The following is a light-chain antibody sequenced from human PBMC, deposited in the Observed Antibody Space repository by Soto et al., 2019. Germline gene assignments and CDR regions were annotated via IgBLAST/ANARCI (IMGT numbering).Light chain of an antibody. CDR1: QSVSSY. J-gene: IGKJ5*01. V-gene: IGKV3-11*01. CDR2: DAS. Sequence: EIVMTQSPATLSVSPGDRATLSCWASQSVSSYLAWYQQKPGQAPRLLIYDASNRATGIPARFSGSGSGTDFTLTISSLEPEDFAVYYCQQRSNLITFGQGTRLEIK. CDR3: QQRSNLIT.